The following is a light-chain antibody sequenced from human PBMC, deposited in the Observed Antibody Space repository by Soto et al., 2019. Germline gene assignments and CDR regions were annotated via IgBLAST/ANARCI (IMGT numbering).Light chain of an antibody. V-gene: IGLV2-14*03. CDR2: DVN. CDR1: SSDIGAYNF. Sequence: QSALTQPASVSGSPGQSITISCTGTSSDIGAYNFVFWYQQHPGKAPKLMLYDVNIRPSGVSNRFSGSRSGNTASLTISGLQAEYAADYYCTSWTTSTTMIFGGGTKLTVL. CDR3: TSWTTSTTMI. J-gene: IGLJ2*01.